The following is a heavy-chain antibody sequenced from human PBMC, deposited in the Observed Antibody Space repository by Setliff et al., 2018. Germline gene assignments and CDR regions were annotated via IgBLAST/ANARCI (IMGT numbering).Heavy chain of an antibody. J-gene: IGHJ4*02. CDR1: GGSVRSHY. D-gene: IGHD6-6*01. Sequence: PSETLSLTCTMSGGSVRSHYWSWIRHSPGKGLEWIGFIFYSGDTKSNPSLKSRVTMSVDTSKNQFSLQLSSVTAADTAVYYCARGRNIAARLLDSWGQGTLVTVSS. CDR2: IFYSGDT. V-gene: IGHV4-59*02. CDR3: ARGRNIAARLLDS.